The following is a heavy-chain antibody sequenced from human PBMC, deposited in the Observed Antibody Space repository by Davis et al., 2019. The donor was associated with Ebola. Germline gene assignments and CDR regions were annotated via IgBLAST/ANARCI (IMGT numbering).Heavy chain of an antibody. Sequence: GESLKISCAASGFTFSSYAMHWVRQAPGKGLEWVAVISYDGSNKYYADSVKGRFTISRDNSKNTLYLQMNSLRAEDTAVYYCAKDIVLGIDTGCFDYWGQGTLVTVSS. CDR3: AKDIVLGIDTGCFDY. J-gene: IGHJ4*02. V-gene: IGHV3-30-3*01. CDR2: ISYDGSNK. D-gene: IGHD7-27*01. CDR1: GFTFSSYA.